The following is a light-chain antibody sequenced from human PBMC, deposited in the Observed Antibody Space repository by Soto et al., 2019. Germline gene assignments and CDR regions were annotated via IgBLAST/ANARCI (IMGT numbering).Light chain of an antibody. J-gene: IGKJ5*01. V-gene: IGKV3-11*01. CDR3: QQRSNWPPIT. CDR2: DAS. CDR1: QSISSY. Sequence: EIVLTQSPATLSLSPGERATLSYRASQSISSYLAWYQQKPGQATRLIIYDASNRANGIPARFSGSGSGTDFTLTISSLEPEDFAFYYCQQRSNWPPITFGQGTRLEIK.